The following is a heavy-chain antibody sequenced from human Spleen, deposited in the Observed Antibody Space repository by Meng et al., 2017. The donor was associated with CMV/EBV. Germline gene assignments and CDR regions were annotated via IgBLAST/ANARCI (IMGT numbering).Heavy chain of an antibody. V-gene: IGHV3-15*01. Sequence: GESLKISCAASGFTFSNAWMSWVRQAPGKGLEWVGRIKSKADCVTTDYAAPVKGRFTISREDSTNTLDLQMNSLKTEDTVVYYCTTDRRLGNYYYYSGMDVWGQGTTVTVSS. J-gene: IGHJ6*02. CDR1: GFTFSNAW. CDR2: IKSKADCVTT. D-gene: IGHD1-26*01. CDR3: TTDRRLGNYYYYSGMDV.